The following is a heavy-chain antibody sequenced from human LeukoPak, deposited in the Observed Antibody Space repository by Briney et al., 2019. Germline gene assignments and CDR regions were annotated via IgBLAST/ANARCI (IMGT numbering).Heavy chain of an antibody. CDR2: INIDGSTT. D-gene: IGHD6-19*01. V-gene: IGHV3-74*03. CDR1: GFTFSSCW. J-gene: IGHJ4*02. Sequence: GSLRLSCAASGFTFSSCWMHWVRQVPGKGLVWVSRINIDGSTTTYADSVKGRFTISRDNAKNTLYLQMNSLRAEDTALYYCARVGGPGWYGYWGQGTLVTVSS. CDR3: ARVGGPGWYGY.